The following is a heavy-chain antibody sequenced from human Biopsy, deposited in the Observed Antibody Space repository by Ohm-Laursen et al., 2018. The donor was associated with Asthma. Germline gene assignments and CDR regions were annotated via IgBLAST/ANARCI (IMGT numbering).Heavy chain of an antibody. CDR1: GFTFGSYG. Sequence: SLRLSCTASGFTFGSYGMHWVRQAPGKGLEWVAVISFDGSNKYYGDSVKGRFTIARDNSKNTVYLQMNSLRAEDTAVYYCASYEVVTAILPMDVWGQGTTVTASS. D-gene: IGHD2-21*02. V-gene: IGHV3-30*03. CDR2: ISFDGSNK. J-gene: IGHJ6*02. CDR3: ASYEVVTAILPMDV.